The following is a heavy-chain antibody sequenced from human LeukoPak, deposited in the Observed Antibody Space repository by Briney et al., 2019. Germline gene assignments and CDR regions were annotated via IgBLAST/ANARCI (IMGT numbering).Heavy chain of an antibody. CDR3: ATAEYCSSTSCRAFDY. J-gene: IGHJ4*02. V-gene: IGHV1-24*01. CDR1: GYTLTELS. D-gene: IGHD2-2*01. CDR2: FDPEDGET. Sequence: ASVKVSCKVSGYTLTELSMHWVRQAPGKGLEWMGGFDPEDGETTYAQKFQGRVTMTEDTSTDTAYMELSSLRSEDTAVYYCATAEYCSSTSCRAFDYWGQGTLVTVSS.